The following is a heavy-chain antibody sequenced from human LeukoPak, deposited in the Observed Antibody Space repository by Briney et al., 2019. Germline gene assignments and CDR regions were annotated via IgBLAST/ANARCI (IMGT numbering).Heavy chain of an antibody. CDR3: ATSIRRTTISD. V-gene: IGHV3-30-3*01. CDR2: ISYNGSHT. J-gene: IGHJ4*02. CDR1: GFTFSTYA. D-gene: IGHD3-3*01. Sequence: QTGGSLRLSCAASGFTFSTYAMHWVRQAPGKGLEWAAVISYNGSHTYYAGSVKGRFTVSRDNSKNTLYLQMNGLTTDDTAVYYCATSIRRTTISDWGQGALVTVSS.